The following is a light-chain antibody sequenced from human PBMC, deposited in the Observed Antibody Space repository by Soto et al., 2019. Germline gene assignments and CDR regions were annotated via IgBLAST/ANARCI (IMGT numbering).Light chain of an antibody. J-gene: IGKJ1*01. CDR1: QSISSY. V-gene: IGKV1-39*01. Sequence: DIQLTLSPCSLSASVGDRVTSTCRASQSISSYLNWYQQKPGKAPKLLIYAASSLQSGVPSRFSGSGSGTDFTLTISSLQPEDFATYYCQQSYSTPPWTFGQGTKVDIK. CDR2: AAS. CDR3: QQSYSTPPWT.